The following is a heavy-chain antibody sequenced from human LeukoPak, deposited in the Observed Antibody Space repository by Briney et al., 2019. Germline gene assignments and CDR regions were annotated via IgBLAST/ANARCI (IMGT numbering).Heavy chain of an antibody. Sequence: GGSLRLSCAASGFTFSSYAMSWVRQAPGKGLEWVSAISGSGGSTYYADSVKGRFTISRDNSKNTLYLQMNSLRAEDTAVYYCARAYYYDSSGYFGVHWFDPWGQGTLVTVSS. V-gene: IGHV3-23*01. CDR3: ARAYYYDSSGYFGVHWFDP. D-gene: IGHD3-22*01. J-gene: IGHJ5*02. CDR2: ISGSGGST. CDR1: GFTFSSYA.